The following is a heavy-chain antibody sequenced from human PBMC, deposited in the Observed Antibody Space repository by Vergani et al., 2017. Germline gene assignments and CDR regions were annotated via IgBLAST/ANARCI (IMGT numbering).Heavy chain of an antibody. Sequence: QVQLQESGPGLVKPSETLSLTCTVSGGSVSSGSYYWSWIRQPPGKGLEWIGYIYYSGSTNYNPSLKSRVTIAVDTSKNQFSLKLSSVTAAATSVYYCARDYEYYDILTGYYNWFDPWGQGTLVTVSS. J-gene: IGHJ5*02. CDR2: IYYSGST. CDR1: GGSVSSGSYY. CDR3: ARDYEYYDILTGYYNWFDP. D-gene: IGHD3-9*01. V-gene: IGHV4-61*01.